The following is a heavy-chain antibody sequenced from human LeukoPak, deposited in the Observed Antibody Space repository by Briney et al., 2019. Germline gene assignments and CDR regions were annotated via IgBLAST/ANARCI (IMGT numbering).Heavy chain of an antibody. J-gene: IGHJ4*02. CDR1: GFTFSSYG. CDR2: IRYDGSSK. D-gene: IGHD3-9*01. CDR3: SEDRGPDYDIVAV. Sequence: GGALRLSCAASGFTFSSYGLHGVRQAPGKGREGVAFIRYDGSSKFYADSVKARFTISRDNSENTVHLQMNSLRVEATALYYCSEDRGPDYDIVAVWGQGTLVTVSS. V-gene: IGHV3-30*02.